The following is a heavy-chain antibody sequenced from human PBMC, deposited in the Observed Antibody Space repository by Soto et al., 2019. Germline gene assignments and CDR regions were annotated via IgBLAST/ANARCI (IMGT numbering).Heavy chain of an antibody. D-gene: IGHD6-13*01. J-gene: IGHJ5*02. CDR3: AIDPSQYSSSCLNCLDP. CDR2: INTNTGNP. V-gene: IGHV7-4-1*01. CDR1: GYTFTSYA. Sequence: AAVKVSCKDSGYTFTSYAMNWLGQAPVQVLEWIGWINTNTGNPTYAQGFTGRLVFSLETSVSTAYLKICRLKAEDTAVYYCAIDPSQYSSSCLNCLDPGGQGNLVNVSS.